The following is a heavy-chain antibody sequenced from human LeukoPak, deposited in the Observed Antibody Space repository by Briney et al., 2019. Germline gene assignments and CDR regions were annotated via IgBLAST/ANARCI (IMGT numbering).Heavy chain of an antibody. V-gene: IGHV1-69*06. J-gene: IGHJ4*02. CDR2: IIPIFGTA. D-gene: IGHD6-13*01. CDR3: ARAQAAAYPFDY. Sequence: SVKVSCKASAGTFSSYAISWVRQAPGQGLEWMGGIIPIFGTANYAQKFQGRVTITADKSTSTAYMELSSLRSEDTAVYYCARAQAAAYPFDYWGQGTLVTVSS. CDR1: AGTFSSYA.